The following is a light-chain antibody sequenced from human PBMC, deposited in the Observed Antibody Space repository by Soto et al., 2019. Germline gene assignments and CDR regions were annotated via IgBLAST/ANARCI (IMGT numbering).Light chain of an antibody. CDR3: QHYGSSRS. CDR2: NAS. V-gene: IGKV3-20*01. CDR1: QSVSSSY. J-gene: IGKJ1*01. Sequence: EIVLTQSPGTLSLSPGERATLSCRASQSVSSSYLAWYQQKPGQAPRLLIYNASRRATGIPDRFSGSGSGTDFTLTISRLEPENFAVYYCQHYGSSRSFGQGTRVEIK.